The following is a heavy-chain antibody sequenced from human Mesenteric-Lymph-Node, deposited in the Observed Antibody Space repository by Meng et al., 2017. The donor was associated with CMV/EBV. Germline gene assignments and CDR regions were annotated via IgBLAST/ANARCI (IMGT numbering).Heavy chain of an antibody. CDR2: IKRDGSET. Sequence: GESLKISCAASGFTSSDYCMNWVRQAPGRGLEWVASIKRDGSETYYADSVKGRFSISRDDAKNSLFLDMNSLRTEDTAVYFCARDIGVPVLSWFGDLGWFDPWGQGTLVTVSS. CDR3: ARDIGVPVLSWFGDLGWFDP. D-gene: IGHD3-10*01. CDR1: GFTSSDYC. J-gene: IGHJ5*02. V-gene: IGHV3-7*01.